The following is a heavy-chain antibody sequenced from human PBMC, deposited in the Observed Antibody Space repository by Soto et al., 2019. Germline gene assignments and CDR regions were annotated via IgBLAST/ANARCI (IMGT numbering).Heavy chain of an antibody. D-gene: IGHD6-19*01. CDR3: AKVKYSSGSGTFDF. CDR1: GFIFSNYA. J-gene: IGHJ4*02. CDR2: IDSSGDGT. V-gene: IGHV3-23*01. Sequence: EVQLLESGGGMVQPGGSLRLSCAASGFIFSNYAMKWVRQAPGKGLEWVSAIDSSGDGTYYADSVKGRFSISRDNSKSTLYLQMNSLRADDTAVYYCAKVKYSSGSGTFDFWGQGTLVTVSS.